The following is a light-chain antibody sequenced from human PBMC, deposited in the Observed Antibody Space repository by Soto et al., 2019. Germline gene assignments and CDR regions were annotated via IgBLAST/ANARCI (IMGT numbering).Light chain of an antibody. CDR3: ISYTGDYVYV. CDR1: RSDIGSYNY. J-gene: IGLJ1*01. CDR2: GVS. V-gene: IGLV2-14*01. Sequence: QSVLAQPASVSGSPGQSITISCSGTRSDIGSYNYVAWYQQFPGKTPKILIYGVSNRPSGVSSRFSGSKSGNTASLTISGLQAEDEADYYCISYTGDYVYVFGTGTKV.